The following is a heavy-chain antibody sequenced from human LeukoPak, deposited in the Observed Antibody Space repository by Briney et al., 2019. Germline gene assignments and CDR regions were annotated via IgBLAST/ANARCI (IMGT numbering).Heavy chain of an antibody. V-gene: IGHV3-30-3*01. CDR1: GFTFSSYA. CDR2: ISYDGSNK. CDR3: ARDQYYYDSSGYYRYYYYYGMDV. J-gene: IGHJ6*02. D-gene: IGHD3-22*01. Sequence: PGGSLRLSCAASGFTFSSYAMHWVRQAPGKGLEWVAVISYDGSNKYYADSVKGRFTISRDNSKNTLYLQMNSLRAEDTAVYYCARDQYYYDSSGYYRYYYYYGMDVWGQGTTVTVSS.